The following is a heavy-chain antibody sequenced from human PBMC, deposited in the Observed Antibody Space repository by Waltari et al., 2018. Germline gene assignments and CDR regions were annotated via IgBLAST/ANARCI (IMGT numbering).Heavy chain of an antibody. J-gene: IGHJ3*02. CDR3: ASLGMATIMNHAFDI. CDR1: GFTFSSYA. Sequence: QVQLVESGGGVVQPGRSLRLSCAASGFTFSSYAMHWVRQAPCKGLEWVAVISYDGSNKYYADSVKGRFTISRDNSKNTLYLKMNSLRAEDTAVYYCASLGMATIMNHAFDIWGQGTMVTVSS. CDR2: ISYDGSNK. D-gene: IGHD5-12*01. V-gene: IGHV3-30-3*01.